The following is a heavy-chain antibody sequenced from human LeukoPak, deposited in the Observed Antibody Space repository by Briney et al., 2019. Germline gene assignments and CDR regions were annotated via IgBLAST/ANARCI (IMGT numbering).Heavy chain of an antibody. CDR1: GFTFSSYG. J-gene: IGHJ4*02. D-gene: IGHD3-10*01. CDR3: AKVTMVRGVIVTFDY. CDR2: IWYDGSNK. V-gene: IGHV3-33*06. Sequence: PGGSLRLSCAASGFTFSSYGMHWVRQAPGKGLEWVAVIWYDGSNKYYADSVKGRFTISRDNSKNTLYLQMNSLRAEDTAVYYCAKVTMVRGVIVTFDYWGQGTLVTVSS.